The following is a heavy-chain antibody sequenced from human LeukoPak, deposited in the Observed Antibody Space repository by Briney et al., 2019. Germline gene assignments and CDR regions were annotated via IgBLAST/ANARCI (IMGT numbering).Heavy chain of an antibody. CDR3: TGGSYSRYFDY. CDR1: GGSISSGEYY. J-gene: IGHJ4*02. CDR2: IYYSGST. V-gene: IGHV4-30-4*08. Sequence: SQTLSLTCTVSGGSISSGEYYWSWIRQPPGKGLEWIGYIYYSGSTYYNPSLKSRVTISVDTSKNQFSLKLTSVTAADTAVYYCTGGSYSRYFDYWGQGTLVTVSS. D-gene: IGHD1-26*01.